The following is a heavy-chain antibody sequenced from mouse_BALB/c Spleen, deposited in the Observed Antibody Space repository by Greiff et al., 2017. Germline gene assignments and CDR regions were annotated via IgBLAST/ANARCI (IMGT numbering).Heavy chain of an antibody. CDR1: GFNIKDYY. V-gene: IGHV14-1*02. CDR2: IDPENGNT. CDR3: ARGGLTSDYLDY. Sequence: VQLKQSGAELVRPGALVKLSCKASGFNIKDYYMHWVKQRPEQGLEWIGWIDPENGNTIYDPKFQGKASITADTSSNTAYLQLSSLTSEDTAVYYCARGGLTSDYLDYWGQGTTLTVSS. D-gene: IGHD3-1*01. J-gene: IGHJ2*01.